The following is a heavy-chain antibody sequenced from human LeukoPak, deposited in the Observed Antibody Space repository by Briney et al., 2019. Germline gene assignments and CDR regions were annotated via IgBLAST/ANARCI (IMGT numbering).Heavy chain of an antibody. CDR1: GGSFSGYY. J-gene: IGHJ6*03. CDR3: ARVDFYYYYYMDV. V-gene: IGHV4-34*01. D-gene: IGHD3-9*01. CDR2: IDHSGST. Sequence: SETLSLTCAVYGGSFSGYYWSWIRQPPGKGLEWIGEIDHSGSTNYNPSPKSRVTISVDTSKNQFSLKLSSVTAADTAVYYCARVDFYYYYYMDVWGKGTTVTVSS.